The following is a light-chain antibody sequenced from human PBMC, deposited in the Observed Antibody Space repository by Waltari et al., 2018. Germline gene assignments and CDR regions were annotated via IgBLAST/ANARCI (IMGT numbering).Light chain of an antibody. Sequence: EIVMTPSPATLSVSPGERATLSCKASQALNTNLAWYQQKPGQAPRLLIYGASTRATGIPARFSGSGSGTEFTLTISSLQSEDFAVYYCQQYNSWPPYTFGQGTKLEIK. J-gene: IGKJ2*01. CDR3: QQYNSWPPYT. CDR2: GAS. V-gene: IGKV3-15*01. CDR1: QALNTN.